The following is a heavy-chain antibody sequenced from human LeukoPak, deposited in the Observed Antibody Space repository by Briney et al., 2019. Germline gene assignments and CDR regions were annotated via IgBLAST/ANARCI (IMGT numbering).Heavy chain of an antibody. V-gene: IGHV4-59*08. CDR3: ARHHDILTGYPFDY. CDR2: IYYSGST. Sequence: SETLSLTCTVSGGSISSYYWSWIRQPPGKGLEWIGYIYYSGSTNYNPSLKSRVNISADTSKNQFSLKLSSVTAADTAVYYCARHHDILTGYPFDYWGQGTLVTVSS. CDR1: GGSISSYY. D-gene: IGHD3-9*01. J-gene: IGHJ4*02.